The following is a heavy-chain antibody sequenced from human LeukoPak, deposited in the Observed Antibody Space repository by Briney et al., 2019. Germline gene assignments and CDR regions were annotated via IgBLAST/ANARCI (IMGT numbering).Heavy chain of an antibody. V-gene: IGHV3-23*01. CDR1: GFTFSSYA. D-gene: IGHD6-6*01. CDR3: ANSSLA. CDR2: IGDSGDRT. J-gene: IGHJ4*02. Sequence: PGGSLRLSCAASGFTFSSYALTWVRQAPGKGLEWVSSIGDSGDRTHYADSVKGRFTISRVNSQNTLFLQMSNLRTEDTAVYYCANSSLAWGQGTLVTVSS.